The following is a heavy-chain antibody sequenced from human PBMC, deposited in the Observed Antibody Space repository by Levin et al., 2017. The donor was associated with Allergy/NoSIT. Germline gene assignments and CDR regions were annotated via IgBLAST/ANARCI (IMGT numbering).Heavy chain of an antibody. V-gene: IGHV4-39*01. CDR2: IYYSGTT. CDR3: ARHTALLWFEELVFDS. CDR1: GGSFITSSYF. J-gene: IGHJ3*01. D-gene: IGHD3-10*01. Sequence: SETLSLTCTVSGGSFITSSYFWAWIRQPPGKGLEWLGSIYYSGTTYYNPSLKSRLTISMDTSTNQFSLKLRSVTAADTAVYYCARHTALLWFEELVFDSWGQGTKVSVSS.